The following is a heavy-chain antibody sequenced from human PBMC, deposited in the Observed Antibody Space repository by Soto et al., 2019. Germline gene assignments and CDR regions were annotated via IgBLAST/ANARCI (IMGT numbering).Heavy chain of an antibody. CDR3: AKDAAYYYYGMDV. V-gene: IGHV3-30*18. CDR2: ISYDGSNK. J-gene: IGHJ6*02. Sequence: GGSLRLSCAASGFTFSSYGMHWVRQAPGKGLEWVAVISYDGSNKYYADSVKGRFTISRDNSKNTLYLQMNSLRAEDTAVYYCAKDAAYYYYGMDVWGQGTTVTVSS. CDR1: GFTFSSYG. D-gene: IGHD6-13*01.